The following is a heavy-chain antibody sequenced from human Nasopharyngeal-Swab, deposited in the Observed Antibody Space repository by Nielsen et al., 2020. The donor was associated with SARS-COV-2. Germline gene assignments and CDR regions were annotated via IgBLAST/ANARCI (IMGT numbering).Heavy chain of an antibody. CDR2: ISFDGRNK. D-gene: IGHD4-17*01. J-gene: IGHJ6*02. CDR1: GFTFSSYA. CDR3: AGGQGTVTTYYYYGMDV. Sequence: GESLKISCAASGFTFSSYAMHWVRQAPGKGLEWVAVISFDGRNKYYADSVKGRFTISRDKSKNTLYLQMNSLRAEDTAVYYCAGGQGTVTTYYYYGMDVWGQGTTVTVSS. V-gene: IGHV3-30-3*01.